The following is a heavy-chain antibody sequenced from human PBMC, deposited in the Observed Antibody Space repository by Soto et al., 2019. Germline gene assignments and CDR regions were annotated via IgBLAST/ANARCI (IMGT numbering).Heavy chain of an antibody. CDR1: GYFFAGYW. D-gene: IGHD1-26*01. Sequence: VQLVQSGTEVKKPGESLKISCKGSGYFFAGYWIAWVRQMPGKGLEGMGIIYPDNSNTKYSRSFQGQVSISADKSSSTAYLQWSSLKASDTAIYYCARQGAAVATVPLIWFDPWGQGTLVTVSS. J-gene: IGHJ5*02. CDR2: IYPDNSNT. V-gene: IGHV5-51*01. CDR3: ARQGAAVATVPLIWFDP.